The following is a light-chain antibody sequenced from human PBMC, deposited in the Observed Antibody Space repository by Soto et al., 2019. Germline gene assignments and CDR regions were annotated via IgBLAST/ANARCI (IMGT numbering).Light chain of an antibody. CDR1: SSDVGGYNY. CDR3: SSYTSSSIDYV. J-gene: IGLJ1*01. CDR2: EVS. V-gene: IGLV2-14*01. Sequence: QSALTQPASVSGSPGQSITISCTGTSSDVGGYNYVSWYQQHPGKAPKLMIYEVSNRPSGVSNRFSGSKSGNTASLTISGLQAEDEADYYCSSYTSSSIDYVFVTGTKLTVL.